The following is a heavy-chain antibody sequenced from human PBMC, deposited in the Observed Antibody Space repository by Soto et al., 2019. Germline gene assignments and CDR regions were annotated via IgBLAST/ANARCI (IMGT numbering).Heavy chain of an antibody. V-gene: IGHV3-21*01. Sequence: PGGSLRLSCAASGFTFSSYSMNWVRQAPGKGLEGVSSISSSSSYIYYADSVKGRFTISRDNAKNSLYLQMDSLRAEDTAVYYCARTLEYYYDSSGYYYSSLSAYWGQGSLFKVSS. J-gene: IGHJ4*02. CDR3: ARTLEYYYDSSGYYYSSLSAY. CDR1: GFTFSSYS. CDR2: ISSSSSYI. D-gene: IGHD3-22*01.